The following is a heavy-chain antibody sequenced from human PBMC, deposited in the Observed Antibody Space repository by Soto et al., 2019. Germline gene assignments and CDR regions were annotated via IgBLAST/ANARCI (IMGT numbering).Heavy chain of an antibody. CDR1: GGSISSGGYY. CDR3: ARDQGIVVVPAARPYYYGMDV. Sequence: SETLSLTCTVSGGSISSGGYYWSWIRQHPGKGLEWIGYIYYSGSTNYNPSLKSRVTISVDTSKNQFSLKLSSVTAADTAVYYCARDQGIVVVPAARPYYYGMDVWGQGTTVTVSS. J-gene: IGHJ6*02. CDR2: IYYSGST. D-gene: IGHD2-2*01. V-gene: IGHV4-61*08.